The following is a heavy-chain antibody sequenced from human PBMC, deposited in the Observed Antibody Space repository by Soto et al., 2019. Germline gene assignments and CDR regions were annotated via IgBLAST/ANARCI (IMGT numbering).Heavy chain of an antibody. J-gene: IGHJ4*02. CDR1: GGSISSYY. D-gene: IGHD6-13*01. Sequence: TSETLSLTCTVSGGSISSYYWSWIRQPPGKGLEWIGYIYYSGSTNYNPSLKSRVTISVDTSKNQFSLKLSSVTAADTAVYYCAREAGIAAAGFDYWGQGTLVTVSS. CDR2: IYYSGST. CDR3: AREAGIAAAGFDY. V-gene: IGHV4-59*12.